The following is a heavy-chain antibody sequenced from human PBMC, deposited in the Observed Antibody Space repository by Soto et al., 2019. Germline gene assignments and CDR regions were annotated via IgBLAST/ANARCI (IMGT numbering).Heavy chain of an antibody. J-gene: IGHJ5*02. Sequence: EVQLVESGGGLVQPGGSLRLSCAASGFTFSSYSMNWVRQAPGKGLEWVSYISSSSTIYYADSVKGRFTISRDNAKNSXYLQMNSLRDEDTAVYYCARGADYDSSGIRLNWFDPWGQGTLVTVSS. D-gene: IGHD3-22*01. CDR3: ARGADYDSSGIRLNWFDP. CDR2: ISSSSTI. CDR1: GFTFSSYS. V-gene: IGHV3-48*02.